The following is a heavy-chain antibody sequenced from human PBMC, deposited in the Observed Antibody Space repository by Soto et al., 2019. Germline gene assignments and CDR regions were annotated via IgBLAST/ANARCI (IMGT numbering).Heavy chain of an antibody. CDR2: IFWDDDK. CDR3: AVRSRGYAYYFDQ. CDR1: GFSLSTRGVG. Sequence: QITLKESGPTLVQPTQTLTLTCSFSGFSLSTRGVGVGWIRKPPGKALEWLALIFWDDDKWYSPSLRSRLTITEDTSNNQVVLTMTIMDPVDTATYCCAVRSRGYAYYFDQWGQGTLVTVSS. V-gene: IGHV2-5*02. J-gene: IGHJ4*02. D-gene: IGHD5-12*01.